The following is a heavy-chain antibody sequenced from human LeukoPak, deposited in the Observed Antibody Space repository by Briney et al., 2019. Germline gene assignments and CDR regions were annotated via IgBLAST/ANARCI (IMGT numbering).Heavy chain of an antibody. Sequence: GESLKISCKGSGYSFTSYWIGWVRQMPGKGLEWMGIIYPGGSDTRYSPSFQGQVTISADKSISTAYLQWSSLKASDTAMYYCARIGITGTTSQGAFDIWGQGTMVTVSS. J-gene: IGHJ3*02. D-gene: IGHD1-7*01. CDR2: IYPGGSDT. CDR3: ARIGITGTTSQGAFDI. V-gene: IGHV5-51*01. CDR1: GYSFTSYW.